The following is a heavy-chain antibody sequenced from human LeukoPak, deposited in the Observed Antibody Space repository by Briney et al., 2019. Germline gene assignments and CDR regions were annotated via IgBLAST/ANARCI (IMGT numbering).Heavy chain of an antibody. D-gene: IGHD1-26*01. CDR1: GFTFSNAW. CDR2: IKSKPDGGAI. CDR3: TRDKLELRQFDY. Sequence: PGGSLRLSCVASGFTFSNAWMSWVRQAPGKGLEWVGRIKSKPDGGAIDYAAPVKGRFIISRDDSKDMLYLQMNSLKTEDTGVYYCTRDKLELRQFDYWGQGTLVTVSS. J-gene: IGHJ4*02. V-gene: IGHV3-15*01.